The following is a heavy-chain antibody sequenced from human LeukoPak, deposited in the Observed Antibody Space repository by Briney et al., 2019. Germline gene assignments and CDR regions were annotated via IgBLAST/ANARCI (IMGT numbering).Heavy chain of an antibody. CDR2: ISGSGGST. J-gene: IGHJ4*02. CDR3: AKDLGWIPYYFDY. V-gene: IGHV3-23*01. CDR1: GFTFSSYG. Sequence: PGGSLRLSCAASGFTFSSYGMSWVRQAPGKGLEWVSAISGSGGSTYYADSVKGRFTISRDNSKNTLYLQMNSLRAEDTAVYYCAKDLGWIPYYFDYWGQGTLVTVSS. D-gene: IGHD5-18*01.